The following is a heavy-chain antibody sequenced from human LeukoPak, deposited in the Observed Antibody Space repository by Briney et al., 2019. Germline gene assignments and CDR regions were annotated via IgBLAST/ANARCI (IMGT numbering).Heavy chain of an antibody. CDR1: GGSISSSSYY. CDR3: ARLASDAFDI. V-gene: IGHV4-39*07. CDR2: IYYSGST. D-gene: IGHD2-21*01. Sequence: SETLSLTCTVSGGSISSSSYYWGWIRQPPGKGLEWIGSIYYSGSTYYNPSLKSRVTISLDTSKNQFSLKLSSVTAADTAVYYCARLASDAFDIWGQGTMVTVSS. J-gene: IGHJ3*02.